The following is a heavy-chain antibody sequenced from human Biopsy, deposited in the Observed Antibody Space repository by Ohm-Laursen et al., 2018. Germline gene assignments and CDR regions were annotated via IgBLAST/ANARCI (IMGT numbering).Heavy chain of an antibody. Sequence: TQTLTLTCSFSGFSLSSTGMRINWVRQPPGKALECLGRIDWDDDKFYSPSLETRLSRSKDTTTNQVVLTLTDVDPEDTATYYCARTRAHNFGALEFWGQGTLLTVSS. J-gene: IGHJ4*02. V-gene: IGHV2-70*04. CDR2: IDWDDDK. CDR3: ARTRAHNFGALEF. CDR1: GFSLSSTGMR. D-gene: IGHD1-1*01.